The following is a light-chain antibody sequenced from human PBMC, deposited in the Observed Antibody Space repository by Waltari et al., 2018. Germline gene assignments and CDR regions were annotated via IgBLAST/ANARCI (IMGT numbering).Light chain of an antibody. J-gene: IGLJ2*01. V-gene: IGLV2-8*01. CDR1: SPDVGGSNY. CDR3: SSYAGGNDVG. Sequence: QSALTQPPSASGSPGQSGPIPCTATSPDVGGSNYVSWYQQFPGKAPKLIIYEVSKRPSGVPDRFSGSKSGNTASLTVSGLQAEDEGYYYCSSYAGGNDVGFGGGTKLTVL. CDR2: EVS.